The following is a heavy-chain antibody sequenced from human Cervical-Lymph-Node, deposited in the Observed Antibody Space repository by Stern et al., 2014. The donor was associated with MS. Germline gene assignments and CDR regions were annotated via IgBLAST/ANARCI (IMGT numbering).Heavy chain of an antibody. CDR3: ASRNLVLRRFDP. CDR1: GGTFSSYA. J-gene: IGHJ5*02. V-gene: IGHV1-69*06. CDR2: SIPILGTA. D-gene: IGHD6-6*01. Sequence: VQLVESGAEVKKPGYSVKVSCKASGGTFSSYAISWVRQAPGQGLEWMGGSIPILGTANYAQKSQGRGTITADKSTSTAYMELSSLRSEDTAVYYCASRNLVLRRFDPWGQGTLVTVSS.